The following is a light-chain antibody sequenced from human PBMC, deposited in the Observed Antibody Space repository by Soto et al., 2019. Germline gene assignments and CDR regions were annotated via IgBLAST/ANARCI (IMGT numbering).Light chain of an antibody. CDR2: GNT. J-gene: IGLJ1*01. CDR1: SSNIGAGYA. V-gene: IGLV1-40*01. Sequence: QSVLTQPPSVSGAPGQRVTISCTGSSSNIGAGYAVHWYQQLPGTAPQLFIYGNTNRPSGVPDRFSGSKSGNTASLTVSGLQAEDEADYYCSSYAGSNILFGTGTKVTVL. CDR3: SSYAGSNIL.